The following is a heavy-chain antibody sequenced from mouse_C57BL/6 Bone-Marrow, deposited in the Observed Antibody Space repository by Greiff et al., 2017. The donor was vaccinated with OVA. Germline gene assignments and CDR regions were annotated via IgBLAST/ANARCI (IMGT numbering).Heavy chain of an antibody. CDR1: EYEFPSHD. J-gene: IGHJ2*01. V-gene: IGHV5-2*01. CDR2: INTDGGRT. D-gene: IGHD4-1*02. CDR3: ARSPFNWDPYYFDD. Sequence: EVNVVESGGGLVQPGESLKLSCESNEYEFPSHDMSWVRTTPEKRLELVAAINTDGGRTYYPDTMERRFIICRDNTKATLYTQMSSVRSEDTASDYCARSPFNWDPYYFDDWGQGTTLTVSS.